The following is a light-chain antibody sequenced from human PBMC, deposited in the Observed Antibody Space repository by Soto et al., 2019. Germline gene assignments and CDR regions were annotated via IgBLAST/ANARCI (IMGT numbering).Light chain of an antibody. J-gene: IGLJ1*01. CDR3: AAWDDSLSGFVA. CDR2: TND. V-gene: IGLV1-44*01. Sequence: QSVLTQAPSASGTPGQRVTISCSGSSSNIGTYSVNWYQQLPGTAPKLLIYTNDQRPPGVPDRFSGSKSGTSASLAIGGLQSEDEATYYCAAWDDSLSGFVAFGTGTKVTV. CDR1: SSNIGTYS.